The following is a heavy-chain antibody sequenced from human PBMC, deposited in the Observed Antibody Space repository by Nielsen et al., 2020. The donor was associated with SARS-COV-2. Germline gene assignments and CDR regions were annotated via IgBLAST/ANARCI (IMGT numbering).Heavy chain of an antibody. J-gene: IGHJ4*02. CDR1: GFSLSTSGMC. CDR3: ARIFGYCDYDFDH. D-gene: IGHD4-17*01. CDR2: IDWDDDK. Sequence: GPTLVKPTQTLTLTCTFSGFSLSTSGMCVSWIRQPPGKALEWLARIDWDDDKYYNLSLRTRLTISKDTSKNQVVLTMTNMDPVDTATYYCARIFGYCDYDFDHWGQGILVTVSS. V-gene: IGHV2-70*11.